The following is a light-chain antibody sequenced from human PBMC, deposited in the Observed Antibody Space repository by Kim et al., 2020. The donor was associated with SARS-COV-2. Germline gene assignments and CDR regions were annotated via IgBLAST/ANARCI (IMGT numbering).Light chain of an antibody. CDR2: GAS. Sequence: SPGERATLSCRASQSVSSSYLAWYQQKPGQAPRLLIYGASSRATGIPDRFSGSGSGTDFTLTISRLEPEDFAVYYCQQYGSFPWYTFGQGTKLEI. CDR1: QSVSSSY. J-gene: IGKJ2*01. CDR3: QQYGSFPWYT. V-gene: IGKV3-20*01.